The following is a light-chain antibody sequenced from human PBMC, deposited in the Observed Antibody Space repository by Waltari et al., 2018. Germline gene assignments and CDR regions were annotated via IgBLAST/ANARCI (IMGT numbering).Light chain of an antibody. CDR2: AAS. V-gene: IGKV1-17*01. Sequence: DIQMTQSPSSLSASVGDRVTITCRAGQGIRNDLAWYQQKPGKAPKRLIYAASSLQSGVPSRFSGRGSGTDFTLTVSSLQPEDAATYYCLQHNSFPLTFGGGTNVEIK. J-gene: IGKJ4*01. CDR1: QGIRND. CDR3: LQHNSFPLT.